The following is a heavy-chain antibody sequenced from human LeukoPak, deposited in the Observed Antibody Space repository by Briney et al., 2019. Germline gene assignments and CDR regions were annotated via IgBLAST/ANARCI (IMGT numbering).Heavy chain of an antibody. J-gene: IGHJ4*02. V-gene: IGHV3-21*01. CDR1: GFTFTSYS. CDR2: ISSSSSYI. CDR3: ARAAGKYYYDSSGHD. Sequence: GSLRLSCAASGFTFTSYSMNWVRQSPGKGLEWVSSISSSSSYIYYAVSVKGRFTISRDNAKNSLYLPMNTLRAEDTAVYYGARAAGKYYYDSSGHDWGQGTLVTVSS. D-gene: IGHD3-22*01.